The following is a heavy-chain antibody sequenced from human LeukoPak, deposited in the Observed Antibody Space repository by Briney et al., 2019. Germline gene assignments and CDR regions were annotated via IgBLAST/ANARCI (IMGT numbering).Heavy chain of an antibody. J-gene: IGHJ4*02. V-gene: IGHV4-59*08. CDR3: AGHHPRNTVDF. D-gene: IGHD2/OR15-2a*01. CDR1: GGSISSYQ. CDR2: ISYSGFT. Sequence: NPSVTLSLTCTVSGGSISSYQWSWIRQPPGKGPEWIGYISYSGFTNYNPSLKSRVTISLDTSKNQFSLKLTSVTAADTAVYYCAGHHPRNTVDFWGQGTLVTVSS.